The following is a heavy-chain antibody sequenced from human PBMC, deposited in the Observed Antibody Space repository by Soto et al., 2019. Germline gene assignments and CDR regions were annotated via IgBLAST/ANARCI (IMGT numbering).Heavy chain of an antibody. CDR3: AKGRGGSYYILYYFDY. J-gene: IGHJ4*02. CDR2: ISGSGGST. D-gene: IGHD1-26*01. CDR1: GFTFSSYA. Sequence: EVQLLESGGGLVQPGGSLRLSCAASGFTFSSYAMSWVRQAPGKGLEWVSAISGSGGSTYYADSVKGRFTISRDNSKHTLYLQMNRLRADDTAVYYCAKGRGGSYYILYYFDYWGQGTLVTVSS. V-gene: IGHV3-23*01.